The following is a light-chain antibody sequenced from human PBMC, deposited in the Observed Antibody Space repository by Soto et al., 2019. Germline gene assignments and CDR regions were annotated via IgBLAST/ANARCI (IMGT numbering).Light chain of an antibody. V-gene: IGKV1-5*03. Sequence: DIQMTQSPSTLSASVGDRVTITCRASQSVSSLLAWYQQTPGTAPNLLMYEASSLESGAPSRFSGSGSGTEFTLTISSLQPDDFATYYCQQYNTYSTTFGQGTKVDIK. J-gene: IGKJ1*01. CDR3: QQYNTYSTT. CDR1: QSVSSL. CDR2: EAS.